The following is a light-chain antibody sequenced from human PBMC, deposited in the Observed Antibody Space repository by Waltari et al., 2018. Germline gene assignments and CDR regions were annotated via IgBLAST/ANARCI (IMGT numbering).Light chain of an antibody. Sequence: SCRASESVRRALAWYQQKPGQAPRHLIYGASTRATGIPDRFSGSGSGTDFSLTISRLEPDDFAVYYCQHYLRLPVTFGQGTTVEI. CDR1: ESVRRA. CDR2: GAS. J-gene: IGKJ1*01. CDR3: QHYLRLPVT. V-gene: IGKV3-20*01.